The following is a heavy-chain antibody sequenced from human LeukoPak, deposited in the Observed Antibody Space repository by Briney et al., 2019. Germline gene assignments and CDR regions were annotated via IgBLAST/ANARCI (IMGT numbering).Heavy chain of an antibody. CDR3: AKAVAAYYYYGMDV. CDR2: ISGSGGST. CDR1: GFTFSSYA. V-gene: IGHV3-23*01. D-gene: IGHD6-19*01. J-gene: IGHJ6*02. Sequence: GGSPRLSCAASGFTFSSYAMGWVRQAPGKGLEWVSAISGSGGSTYYADSVKGRFTISRDNSRNTLYLHMNSLRAEDTAVYYCAKAVAAYYYYGMDVWGQGTTVTVSS.